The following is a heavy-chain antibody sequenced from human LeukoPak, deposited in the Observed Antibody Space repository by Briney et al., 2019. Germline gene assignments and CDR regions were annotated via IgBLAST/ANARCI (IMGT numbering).Heavy chain of an antibody. Sequence: PGGSLRLSCAASGFTFSSYAMSWVRQAPGEGLEWVSAISGSGGSTYYADSVKGRFTISRDNSKNTLYLQMNSLRAEDTAVYYCAKDTPGYSSGWYDAFDIWGQGTMVTVSS. J-gene: IGHJ3*02. D-gene: IGHD6-19*01. CDR3: AKDTPGYSSGWYDAFDI. CDR2: ISGSGGST. CDR1: GFTFSSYA. V-gene: IGHV3-23*01.